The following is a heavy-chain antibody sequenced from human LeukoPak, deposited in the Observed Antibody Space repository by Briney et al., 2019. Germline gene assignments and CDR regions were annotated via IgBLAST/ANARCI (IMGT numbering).Heavy chain of an antibody. V-gene: IGHV1-18*01. CDR2: ISAYNGDT. D-gene: IGHD3-10*01. Sequence: ASVKVSCMASGYTFTSYGISWVRQAPGQGLEWMGWISAYNGDTNYPQKLQGRLTMTIDTSTSTAYMELRSLRSDDTAVYYCARRSSLWFGESYYDYYGMDVWGQGTTVTVSS. J-gene: IGHJ6*02. CDR3: ARRSSLWFGESYYDYYGMDV. CDR1: GYTFTSYG.